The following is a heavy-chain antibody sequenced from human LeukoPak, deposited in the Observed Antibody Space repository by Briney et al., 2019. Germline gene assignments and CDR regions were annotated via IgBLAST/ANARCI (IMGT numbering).Heavy chain of an antibody. CDR2: INQSGRI. J-gene: IGHJ6*02. Sequence: PSETLSLTCAVYSGSFSGYNWNWIRQSPRKGLEWIGEINQSGRINYNPSLKSRVTISVDTSKNQFSLKLSSVTAADTAVYYCARERYSSSSGYGMDVWGQGTTVTVSS. CDR1: SGSFSGYN. D-gene: IGHD6-6*01. V-gene: IGHV4-34*01. CDR3: ARERYSSSSGYGMDV.